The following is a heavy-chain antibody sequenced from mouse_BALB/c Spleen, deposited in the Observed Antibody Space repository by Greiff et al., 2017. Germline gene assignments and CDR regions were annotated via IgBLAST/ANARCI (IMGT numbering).Heavy chain of an antibody. V-gene: IGHV1-87*01. CDR2: IYPGDGDT. CDR3: ARGGYYDSYAMDY. D-gene: IGHD1-1*01. J-gene: IGHJ4*01. Sequence: QVQLQQSGAELARPGASVKLSCKASGYTFTSYWMQWVKQRPGQGLEWIGAIYPGDGDTRYTQKFKGKATLTADKSSSTAYMQLSSLASEDSAVYYCARGGYYDSYAMDYWGQGTSVTVSS. CDR1: GYTFTSYW.